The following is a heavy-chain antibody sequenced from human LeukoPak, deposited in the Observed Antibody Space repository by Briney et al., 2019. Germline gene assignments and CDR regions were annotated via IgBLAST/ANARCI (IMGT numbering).Heavy chain of an antibody. Sequence: GGSLRLSCAASGFTFSSYSMNWVRQAPGKGLEWVSSISSSSSYIYYADSVKGRFTNSRDNAKNSLYLQMNSLRAEDTAVYYCAREPIGYFDWPLDYWGQGTLVTVSS. CDR2: ISSSSSYI. CDR3: AREPIGYFDWPLDY. J-gene: IGHJ4*02. D-gene: IGHD3-9*01. V-gene: IGHV3-21*01. CDR1: GFTFSSYS.